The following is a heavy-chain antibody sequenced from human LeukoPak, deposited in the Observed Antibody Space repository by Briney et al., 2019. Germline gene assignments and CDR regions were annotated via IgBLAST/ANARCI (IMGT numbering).Heavy chain of an antibody. CDR2: INHSGST. CDR3: ARRLYYYGSGSYRYFDY. V-gene: IGHV4-34*01. Sequence: SETLSLTCAVYGGSFSGYNWSWIRQPPGKGLEWIGEINHSGSTNYNPSLKSRVTISVDTSKNQFSLKLSSVTAADTAVYYCARRLYYYGSGSYRYFDYWGQGTLVTVSS. J-gene: IGHJ4*02. CDR1: GGSFSGYN. D-gene: IGHD3-10*01.